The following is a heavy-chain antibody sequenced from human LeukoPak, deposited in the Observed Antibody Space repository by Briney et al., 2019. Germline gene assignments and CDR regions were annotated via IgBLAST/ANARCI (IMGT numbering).Heavy chain of an antibody. D-gene: IGHD1-26*01. CDR1: GYTFTGYY. Sequence: ASVKVSCKASGYTFTGYYMHWVRQAPGQGLEWMGRIIPILGIANYAQKFQGRVTITADKSTSTAYMELSSLRSEDTAVYYCATYTREVGAPFDYWGQGTLVTVSS. CDR2: IIPILGIA. J-gene: IGHJ4*02. V-gene: IGHV1-69*02. CDR3: ATYTREVGAPFDY.